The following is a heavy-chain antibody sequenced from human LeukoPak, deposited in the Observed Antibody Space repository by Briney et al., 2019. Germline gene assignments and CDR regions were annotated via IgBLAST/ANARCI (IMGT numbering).Heavy chain of an antibody. D-gene: IGHD2-2*01. CDR2: IKQDGSAS. J-gene: IGHJ4*02. Sequence: GGSLRLSCAASGFTFSNYWMSWVRQAPGKGLEWVANIKQDGSASDYVVSVRGRFTISRGKAKRSLYLRMDSLRAEDTAMYFCTRVVDSSSARYQAMPYWGQGTLVTVSS. CDR1: GFTFSNYW. CDR3: TRVVDSSSARYQAMPY. V-gene: IGHV3-7*01.